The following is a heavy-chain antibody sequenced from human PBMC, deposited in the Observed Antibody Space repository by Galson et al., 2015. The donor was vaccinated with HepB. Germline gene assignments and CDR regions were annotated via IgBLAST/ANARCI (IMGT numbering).Heavy chain of an antibody. V-gene: IGHV4-31*03. Sequence: TLSLTCTVSGGSISSGGYYWSWIRQHPGRGLEWIGYIYYSGSTYYNPSLKSRVTISVDTSKNQFSLKLSSVTAADTAVYYCARDAPTIFAAFDIWGQGTMVTVSS. CDR1: GGSISSGGYY. J-gene: IGHJ3*02. CDR2: IYYSGST. D-gene: IGHD3-3*01. CDR3: ARDAPTIFAAFDI.